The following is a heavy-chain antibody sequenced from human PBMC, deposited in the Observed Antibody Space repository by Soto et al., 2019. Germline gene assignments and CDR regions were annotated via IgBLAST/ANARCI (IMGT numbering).Heavy chain of an antibody. J-gene: IGHJ4*02. CDR2: ISGSGGST. CDR3: AHYNRGYSYAFDY. Sequence: GGSLRLSCAASGFTFSSYAMSWVRQAPGKGLEWVSAISGSGGSTYYADSVKGRFTISRDNSKNTLYLQMNSLRAEDTAVYYCAHYNRGYSYAFDYWGQGTLVTVSS. V-gene: IGHV3-23*01. D-gene: IGHD5-18*01. CDR1: GFTFSSYA.